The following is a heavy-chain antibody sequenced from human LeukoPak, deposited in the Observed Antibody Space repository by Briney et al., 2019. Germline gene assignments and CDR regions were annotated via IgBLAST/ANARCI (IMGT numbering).Heavy chain of an antibody. CDR2: INQDGSEE. CDR1: GFTFSNYW. V-gene: IGHV3-7*02. Sequence: GGSLRLSCATSGFTFSNYWMSWVRQAPGKGLEWVANINQDGSEEYYVDSVRGRFTISRDNAKNSLYLQMNSLRTEDTAVYYCARPYDSNRDHSGYGYWGRGTLVTVSS. CDR3: ARPYDSNRDHSGYGY. J-gene: IGHJ4*02. D-gene: IGHD5-12*01.